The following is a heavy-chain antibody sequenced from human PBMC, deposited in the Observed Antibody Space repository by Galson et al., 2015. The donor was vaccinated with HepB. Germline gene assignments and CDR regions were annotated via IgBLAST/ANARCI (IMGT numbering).Heavy chain of an antibody. CDR2: ISSSSSYI. CDR1: GFTFSSYS. D-gene: IGHD6-13*01. V-gene: IGHV3-21*01. J-gene: IGHJ4*02. CDR3: ARDGASSSWSWGDYYFDY. Sequence: SLRLSCAASGFTFSSYSMNWVRQAPGKGLEWVSSISSSSSYIYYADSVKGRFTISRDNAKNSLYLQMNSLRAEDTAVYYCARDGASSSWSWGDYYFDYWGQGTLVTVSS.